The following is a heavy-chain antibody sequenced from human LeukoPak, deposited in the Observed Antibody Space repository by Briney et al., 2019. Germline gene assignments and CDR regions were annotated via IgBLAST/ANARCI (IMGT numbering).Heavy chain of an antibody. CDR1: GYTFTGYY. CDR3: ARDRGLGQWGLLRYYYYYMDV. D-gene: IGHD1-26*01. J-gene: IGHJ6*03. CDR2: INPNSGGT. V-gene: IGHV1-2*02. Sequence: GASVKVSCKASGYTFTGYYMHWVRQAPGQGLEWMGWINPNSGGTNYAQKFQGRVTMTRDTSISTAYMELSRLRSDDTAVYYCARDRGLGQWGLLRYYYYYMDVWGKGTTVTISS.